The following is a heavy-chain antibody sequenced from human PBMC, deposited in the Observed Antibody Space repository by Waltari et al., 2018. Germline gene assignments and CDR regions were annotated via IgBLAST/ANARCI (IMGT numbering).Heavy chain of an antibody. D-gene: IGHD3-22*01. CDR3: ASWLYDSTTPRDY. CDR1: GYTFTSYD. V-gene: IGHV1-8*01. Sequence: QVQLVQSGAEVKKPGASVKVSCKASGYTFTSYDINWVRQATGQGLEWMGWMNPNSGNTGYAQKFQGRVTMTRNTSISTADMELSSLRSEDTAVYYCASWLYDSTTPRDYWGQGTLVTVSS. J-gene: IGHJ4*02. CDR2: MNPNSGNT.